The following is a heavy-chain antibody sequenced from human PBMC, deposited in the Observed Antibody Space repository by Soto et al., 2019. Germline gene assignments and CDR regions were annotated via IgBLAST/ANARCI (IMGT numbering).Heavy chain of an antibody. Sequence: QVQLEQSGAEVKKPGASVKVSCKASGYTFIGRYMHWVRQAPGQGLEWMGWINPDTGATNYVEKFQDRVTLSRHSSITTVYMELSSLTPDDTAVYYCPSVGETTNFGVEIMRHWGQGTLVADTS. D-gene: IGHD3-3*01. CDR2: INPDTGAT. J-gene: IGHJ4*02. CDR3: PSVGETTNFGVEIMRH. V-gene: IGHV1-2*02. CDR1: GYTFIGRY.